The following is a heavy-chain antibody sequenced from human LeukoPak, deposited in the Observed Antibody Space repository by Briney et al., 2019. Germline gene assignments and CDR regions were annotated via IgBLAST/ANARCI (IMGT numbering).Heavy chain of an antibody. CDR3: ARSRGMVPGA. Sequence: GGSLRLSCAASGFTFSDYYMSWIRQAPGKGLEWVSYISSGSSYTNYADSVKGRFTISRDNAKNSVYLQMNSLRDEDTAVYYCARSRGMVPGASGQGTLVTVSS. D-gene: IGHD2-2*01. CDR2: ISSGSSYT. V-gene: IGHV3-11*03. CDR1: GFTFSDYY. J-gene: IGHJ5*02.